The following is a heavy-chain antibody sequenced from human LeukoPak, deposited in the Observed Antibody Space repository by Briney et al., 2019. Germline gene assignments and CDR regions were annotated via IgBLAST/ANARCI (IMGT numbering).Heavy chain of an antibody. V-gene: IGHV3-23*01. CDR2: ISGSSGST. CDR1: GFTFSSYA. Sequence: GGSLRLSCAASGFTFSSYAMSWVRQAPGKGLEWVSAISGSSGSTYYADSVKGRFTISRDNSKNTLYLQMNSLRAEDTAVYYCAKDKAVTTQTFDYWGQGTLVTVSS. D-gene: IGHD4-17*01. J-gene: IGHJ4*02. CDR3: AKDKAVTTQTFDY.